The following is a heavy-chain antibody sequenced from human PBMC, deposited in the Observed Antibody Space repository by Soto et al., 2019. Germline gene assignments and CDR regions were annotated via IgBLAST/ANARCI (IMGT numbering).Heavy chain of an antibody. CDR1: GFTFSNSD. J-gene: IGHJ4*02. D-gene: IGHD1-26*01. V-gene: IGHV3-13*01. Sequence: PGGSLRLSCAASGFTFSNSDMHWVRQVTGNDLEWVSAIGTAGDTYYPGSVKGRFTISRENAKNSLYLQMNNLRAGDTAVYYCARARYGGYYDYWGQGTLVTVSS. CDR3: ARARYGGYYDY. CDR2: IGTAGDT.